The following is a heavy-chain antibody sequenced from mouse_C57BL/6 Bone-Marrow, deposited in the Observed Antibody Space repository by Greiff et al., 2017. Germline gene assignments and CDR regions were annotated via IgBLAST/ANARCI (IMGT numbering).Heavy chain of an antibody. D-gene: IGHD1-1*01. J-gene: IGHJ2*01. Sequence: EVQLQQSVAELVRPGASVKLSCTASGFNIKNTYMHWVKQRPEQGLEWIGRIDPANGNTKYAPKFPGKATITADTSANKAYLQLSSLTSEDTAIYYCARAHYYGSSYRDYWGQGTTLTVSS. CDR1: GFNIKNTY. CDR2: IDPANGNT. V-gene: IGHV14-3*01. CDR3: ARAHYYGSSYRDY.